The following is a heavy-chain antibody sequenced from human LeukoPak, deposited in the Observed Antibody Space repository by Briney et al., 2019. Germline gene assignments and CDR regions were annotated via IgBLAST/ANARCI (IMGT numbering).Heavy chain of an antibody. CDR3: ARGGVYGNWLDP. CDR1: GYTFTGYY. J-gene: IGHJ5*02. Sequence: ASVKVSCKASGYTFTGYYMHWMRQAPGQGLEWMGWINPNSGVTNYAQKFQGRVTMTRDTSITTAYMELSRLGSDDTAVYYCARGGVYGNWLDPWGQGTLVTVSS. V-gene: IGHV1-2*02. D-gene: IGHD2-8*01. CDR2: INPNSGVT.